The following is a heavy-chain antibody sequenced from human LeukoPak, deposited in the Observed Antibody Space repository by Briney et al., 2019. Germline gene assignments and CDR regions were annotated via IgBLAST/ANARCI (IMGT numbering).Heavy chain of an antibody. J-gene: IGHJ2*01. CDR2: IYYSGST. Sequence: PSETLSLTCTVSGGSISSYYWSWIRQPPGKGLEWIGYIYYSGSTNYNPSLKSRVTISVDTSKNQFSLKLSSVTAADTAVYYCARLGYCSSTSCRYWYFDLWGRGTLVTVSS. CDR3: ARLGYCSSTSCRYWYFDL. CDR1: GGSISSYY. D-gene: IGHD2-2*01. V-gene: IGHV4-59*01.